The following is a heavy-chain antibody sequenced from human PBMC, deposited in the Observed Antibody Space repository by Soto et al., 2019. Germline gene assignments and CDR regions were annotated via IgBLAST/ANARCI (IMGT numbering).Heavy chain of an antibody. Sequence: PGGSLRLSCAASGFTFSSYAMSWVRQTPGKGLEWVSTLSGSGGTTYYADSVKGQFTISRDNSKSTVYLHVNSLKTEDTAVYYCTTGTYYSDLRVFDYWGQGTLVTVSS. CDR1: GFTFSSYA. V-gene: IGHV3-23*01. CDR3: TTGTYYSDLRVFDY. CDR2: LSGSGGTT. D-gene: IGHD3-22*01. J-gene: IGHJ4*02.